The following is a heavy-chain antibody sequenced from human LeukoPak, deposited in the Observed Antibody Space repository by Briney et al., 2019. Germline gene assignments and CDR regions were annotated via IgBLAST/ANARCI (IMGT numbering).Heavy chain of an antibody. V-gene: IGHV3-30*02. CDR3: AYGGNFDY. Sequence: PGGSLRLSCAASGFTFRSYGMSWVRQAPGEGLEWVAFIKYDGTNKYYADSVKGRFTISRDNSKNTLYLQMNSLRAEDTAVYYCAYGGNFDYWGQGTLVTVSS. CDR1: GFTFRSYG. CDR2: IKYDGTNK. J-gene: IGHJ4*02. D-gene: IGHD4-23*01.